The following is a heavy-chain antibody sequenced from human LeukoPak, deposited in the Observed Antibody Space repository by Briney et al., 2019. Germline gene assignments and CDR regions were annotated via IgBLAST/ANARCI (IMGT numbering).Heavy chain of an antibody. Sequence: GGSLRLSCAASGFTFSSYAMHWVRQAPGKGLEWVAVISYDGSNKYYADSVKGRFTTSRDNSKNTLYLQMNSLRAEDTALYYCAKGTYGSGTLNWFDPWGQGTLVTVSS. CDR3: AKGTYGSGTLNWFDP. D-gene: IGHD3-10*01. V-gene: IGHV3-30-3*01. CDR2: ISYDGSNK. J-gene: IGHJ5*02. CDR1: GFTFSSYA.